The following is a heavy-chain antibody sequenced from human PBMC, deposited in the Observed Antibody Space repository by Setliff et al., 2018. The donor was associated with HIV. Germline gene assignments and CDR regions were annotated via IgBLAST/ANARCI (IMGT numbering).Heavy chain of an antibody. CDR3: ARGSGSGYDPRGAFNF. D-gene: IGHD5-12*01. Sequence: SGFAFSDNPMNWVRQAPGKGLEWISHIRGKSDIIKYAESVMGRFTISRDNAKNSLYLEMNSLRAEDTAIYYCARGSGSGYDPRGAFNFWGLGTLVTVSS. V-gene: IGHV3-48*01. CDR2: IRGKSDII. J-gene: IGHJ3*01. CDR1: GFAFSDNP.